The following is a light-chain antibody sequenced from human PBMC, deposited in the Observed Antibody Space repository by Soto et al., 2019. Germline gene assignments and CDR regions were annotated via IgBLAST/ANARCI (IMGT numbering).Light chain of an antibody. V-gene: IGKV4-1*01. CDR2: WAS. CDR1: QNVIHDSNSKNF. CDR3: QQYGTPPLT. J-gene: IGKJ4*01. Sequence: DIVLTQSPDSLAVSLGERATINCKSSQNVIHDSNSKNFLAWYQQKPGQPPKLLMYWASTRESGVPDRFSGSRPGTDFTHTITRRQAEDVAGHYCQQYGTPPLTFGGGTKVQIK.